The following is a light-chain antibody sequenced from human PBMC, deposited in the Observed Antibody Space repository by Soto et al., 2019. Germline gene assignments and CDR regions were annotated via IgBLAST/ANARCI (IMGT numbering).Light chain of an antibody. J-gene: IGKJ1*01. CDR1: QSISSW. CDR3: QQSYSTPVA. CDR2: KAS. V-gene: IGKV1-5*03. Sequence: DIQMTQSHSTLSASVGDRVTITCRASQSISSWLAWYQQKPGKAPKLLIYKASSLESGVPSRFSGSGSGTDFTLTISSLQPEDFATYYCQQSYSTPVAFGQGTKVGIK.